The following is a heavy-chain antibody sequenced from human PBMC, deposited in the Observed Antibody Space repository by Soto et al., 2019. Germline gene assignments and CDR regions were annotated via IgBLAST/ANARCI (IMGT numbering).Heavy chain of an antibody. CDR2: ISSSSSYI. Sequence: GGSLRLSCAASGFTFSSYSMNWVRQAPGKGLEWVSSISSSSSYIYYADSVKGRFTISRDNAKNSLYLQMNSLRAEDTAVYYCARASGYYPGYYYGMDVWGQGTTVTVSS. V-gene: IGHV3-21*01. J-gene: IGHJ6*02. CDR1: GFTFSSYS. CDR3: ARASGYYPGYYYGMDV. D-gene: IGHD3-22*01.